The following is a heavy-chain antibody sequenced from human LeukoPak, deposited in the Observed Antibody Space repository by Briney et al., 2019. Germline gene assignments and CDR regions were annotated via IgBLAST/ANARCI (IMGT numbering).Heavy chain of an antibody. CDR1: GFTFSSFA. V-gene: IGHV3-21*01. CDR2: ISSSSSYI. D-gene: IGHD6-19*01. Sequence: GGSLRLSCAASGFTFSSFAMSWVRQAPGKGLEWVSSISSSSSYIDYADSVKGRFSISRDNAKNSLYLQMNSLRAEDTAVYYCARAVPGYSSGWFRNNWFDPWGQGTLVTVSS. CDR3: ARAVPGYSSGWFRNNWFDP. J-gene: IGHJ5*02.